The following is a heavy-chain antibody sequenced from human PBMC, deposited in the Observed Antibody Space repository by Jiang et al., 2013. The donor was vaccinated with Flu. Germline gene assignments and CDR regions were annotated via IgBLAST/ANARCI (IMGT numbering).Heavy chain of an antibody. D-gene: IGHD3-16*02. Sequence: KPTQTLTLTCTFSGFSLTTAGMRVSWIRQPPGKALEWLAHIDWDDEKSYSTSLETRLTISKDTYQKPVVLIMTNMDSVDTATYYCARLRAHQGLSYYFDY. J-gene: IGHJ4*01. V-gene: IGHV2-70*04. CDR3: ARLRAHQGLSYYFDY. CDR2: IDWDDEK. CDR1: GFSLTTAGMR.